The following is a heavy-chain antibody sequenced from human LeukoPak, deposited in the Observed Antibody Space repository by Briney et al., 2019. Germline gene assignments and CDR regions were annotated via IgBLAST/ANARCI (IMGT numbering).Heavy chain of an antibody. V-gene: IGHV3-23*01. J-gene: IGHJ4*02. CDR2: ITASGGST. CDR1: GFTFSSYA. CDR3: AKDLSAFDH. Sequence: PGGSLRLSCAASGFTFSSYAMSRVRQAPGKGLEWVSAITASGGSTYYADSVKGRFTISRDNSKNTLYLQMNSLRAEDTAVYYCAKDLSAFDHWGQGTLVTVSS.